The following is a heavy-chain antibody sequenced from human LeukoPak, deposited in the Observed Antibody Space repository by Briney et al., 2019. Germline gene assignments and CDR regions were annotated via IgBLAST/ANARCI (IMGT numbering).Heavy chain of an antibody. CDR1: GFTFSTYW. Sequence: GGSLRLSCVASGFTFSTYWMHWVRQAPGKGLVWVSRINTDGDTTNYAGSVKCRFTISRDNAKNTLYLQMNGLGAEDTAVYYCARSRSWPDYWGQGTLITVSS. J-gene: IGHJ4*02. CDR3: ARSRSWPDY. CDR2: INTDGDTT. V-gene: IGHV3-74*01.